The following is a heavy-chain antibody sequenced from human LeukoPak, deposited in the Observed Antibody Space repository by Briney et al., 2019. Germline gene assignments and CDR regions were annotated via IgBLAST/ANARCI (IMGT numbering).Heavy chain of an antibody. D-gene: IGHD5-12*01. Sequence: GGSLILSCAASGFTINTNAMSWVRQAPGKRLEWVSAISGRTGGTYYADSVKGRFTISRDNSKSTLYLQMDSLRAKDTAVYYCAKCGNSGCHLIDYWGQGTLVTVSS. CDR3: AKCGNSGCHLIDY. CDR1: GFTINTNA. CDR2: ISGRTGGT. J-gene: IGHJ4*02. V-gene: IGHV3-23*01.